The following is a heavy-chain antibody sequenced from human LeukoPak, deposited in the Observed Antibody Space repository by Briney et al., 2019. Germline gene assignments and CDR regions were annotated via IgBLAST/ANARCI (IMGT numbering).Heavy chain of an antibody. Sequence: SQTLSLTCDISGDSVSSNSVTWNWIRQSPSRGLEWLGRTYYRSKWFNDYAVSVRSRITINPDTSKNQFSLQLNPVTPEDTAVYYCARGVFPAFDIWGQGTMVTVSS. V-gene: IGHV6-1*01. CDR3: ARGVFPAFDI. CDR2: TYYRSKWFN. J-gene: IGHJ3*02. CDR1: GDSVSSNSVT.